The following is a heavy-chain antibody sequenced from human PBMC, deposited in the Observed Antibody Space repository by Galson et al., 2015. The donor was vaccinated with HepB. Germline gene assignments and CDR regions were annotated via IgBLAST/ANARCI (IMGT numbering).Heavy chain of an antibody. CDR2: ITNTGGST. CDR3: VKCSILASCYFYGIDV. CDR1: GFRFAYYG. V-gene: IGHV3-23*01. Sequence: SLRLSCAASGFRFAYYGMSWVRQAPGKGLEWLSSITNTGGSTYYADSVKGPFTISRDNSKNTVYLQLNNVKAEDSAVYYCVKCSILASCYFYGIDVWGQGTTVTVSS. J-gene: IGHJ6*02. D-gene: IGHD2-2*01.